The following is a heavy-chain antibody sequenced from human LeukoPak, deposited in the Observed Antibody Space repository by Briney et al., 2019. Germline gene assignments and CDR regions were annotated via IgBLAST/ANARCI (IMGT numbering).Heavy chain of an antibody. J-gene: IGHJ4*02. D-gene: IGHD3-22*01. Sequence: GGSLRLSCSASGFTMSNCWMTWVRQAPGKGLEWVANVNQDGSRIYYVDSVKGRFTISRDNAKNSLHLQMSSLRADDTAVYYCARDPPPDDTSGYLDYWGQGALVTVSS. V-gene: IGHV3-7*04. CDR3: ARDPPPDDTSGYLDY. CDR2: VNQDGSRI. CDR1: GFTMSNCW.